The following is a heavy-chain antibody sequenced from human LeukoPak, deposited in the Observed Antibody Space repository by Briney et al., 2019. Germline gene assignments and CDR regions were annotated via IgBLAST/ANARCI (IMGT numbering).Heavy chain of an antibody. J-gene: IGHJ3*02. CDR1: GGSISSGGYY. D-gene: IGHD2-2*01. CDR2: IYHSGST. V-gene: IGHV4-30-2*01. CDR3: ARVCSSTSCSDAFDI. Sequence: SETLSLTCTVSGGSISSGGYYWSWIRQPPGKGLEWIGYIYHSGSTYYNPSLKSRVTISVDRSKNQFSLKLSSVTAADTAVYYCARVCSSTSCSDAFDIWGQGTMVTVSS.